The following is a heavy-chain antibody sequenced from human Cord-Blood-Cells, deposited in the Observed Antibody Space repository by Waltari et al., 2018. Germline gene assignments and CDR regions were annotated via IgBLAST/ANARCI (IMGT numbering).Heavy chain of an antibody. D-gene: IGHD6-13*01. CDR1: GYTLTELS. V-gene: IGHV1-24*01. J-gene: IGHJ4*02. CDR2: FDPEDGET. Sequence: QVQLVQSGAEVKKPGASVKVSCKVSGYTLTELSMHWVRQAPGKGLEWMGGFDPEDGETISALQFHCRVTMTEDTSTDTASMELRSLRSLDTAVYYCATVPIAAAPFWGQGTLVTVSS. CDR3: ATVPIAAAPF.